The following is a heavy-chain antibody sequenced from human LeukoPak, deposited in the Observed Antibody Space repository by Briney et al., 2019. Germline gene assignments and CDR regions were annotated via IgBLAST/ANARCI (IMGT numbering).Heavy chain of an antibody. J-gene: IGHJ6*02. V-gene: IGHV3-33*01. Sequence: PGGSLRLSCAASGVTFSSYGMRWVRQAPGKGLEWVAVIWYDGSNKYYADSVKGGFTISRDNSKNPLYLQMNSLRAEDTAVYYCARLSLSGYSRMETSYYYYGMDVWGQGTTVTVSS. D-gene: IGHD6-13*01. CDR3: ARLSLSGYSRMETSYYYYGMDV. CDR1: GVTFSSYG. CDR2: IWYDGSNK.